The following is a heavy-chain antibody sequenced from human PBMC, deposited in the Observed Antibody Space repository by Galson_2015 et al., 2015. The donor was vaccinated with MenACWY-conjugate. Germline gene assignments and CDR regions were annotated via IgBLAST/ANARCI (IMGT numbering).Heavy chain of an antibody. V-gene: IGHV4-34*01. CDR1: GGSFSGYY. CDR3: ARGGKRLTFSVRHYGMDV. D-gene: IGHD3-10*02. J-gene: IGHJ6*02. CDR2: INHSGST. Sequence: LSLTCAVYGGSFSGYYWSWIRQPPGKGLEWIGEINHSGSTNYNPSLKSRVTISVDTSKNQFSLKLSSVTAADTAVYYCARGGKRLTFSVRHYGMDVWGQGTTVTVSS.